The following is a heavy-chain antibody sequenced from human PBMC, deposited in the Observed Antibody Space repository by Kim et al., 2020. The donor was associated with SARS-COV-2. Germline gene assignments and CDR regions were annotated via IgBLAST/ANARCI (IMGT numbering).Heavy chain of an antibody. Sequence: SETLSLTCTVSGGSISSGGYYWSWIRQHPGKGLEWIGYIYYSGSTYYNPSLKSRVTISVDTSKNQFSLKLSSVTAADTAVYYCARTMVREGSGKFNWFDPWGQGTLVTVSS. J-gene: IGHJ5*02. CDR3: ARTMVREGSGKFNWFDP. CDR2: IYYSGST. V-gene: IGHV4-31*03. D-gene: IGHD3-10*01. CDR1: GGSISSGGYY.